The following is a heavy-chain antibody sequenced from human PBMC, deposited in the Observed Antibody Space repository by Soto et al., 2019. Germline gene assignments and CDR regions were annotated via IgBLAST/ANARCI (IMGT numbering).Heavy chain of an antibody. CDR3: ARDSLGVGLLGGLDV. Sequence: QVQLVQSGAEVRKPGSSVKVSCKASGGSFGNYAVSWLRQAPGQGFEWMGTTIPIFGSSNYAQNIHGRLTITAEKTSGTAYMDLSRLRSEDTADYYCARDSLGVGLLGGLDVWGQGTTVTVSS. D-gene: IGHD2-15*01. CDR2: TIPIFGSS. CDR1: GGSFGNYA. V-gene: IGHV1-69*06. J-gene: IGHJ6*02.